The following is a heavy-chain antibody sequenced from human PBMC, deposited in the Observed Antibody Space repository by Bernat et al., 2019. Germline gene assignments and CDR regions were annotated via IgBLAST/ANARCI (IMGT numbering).Heavy chain of an antibody. D-gene: IGHD6-13*01. CDR3: ESCIAADDIAGFDH. V-gene: IGHV3-33*01. CDR2: IWYNGSNK. Sequence: QVQLVESGGGVVQPGRSLRLSCAASGFTFSSSGMHWVRQAPGKGLEWVAVIWYNGSNKYYADSVTGRFTISRYNSKNTLYLQMNSLRAEDTAVYDCESCIAADDIAGFDHWGQGTLVTVSS. CDR1: GFTFSSSG. J-gene: IGHJ5*02.